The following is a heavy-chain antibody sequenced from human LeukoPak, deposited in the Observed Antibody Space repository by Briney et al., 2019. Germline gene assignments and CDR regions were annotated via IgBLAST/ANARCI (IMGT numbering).Heavy chain of an antibody. D-gene: IGHD4-17*01. CDR3: TRWTTVTTFEY. J-gene: IGHJ4*02. Sequence: TGGSLRLSCTASGFTFGDYAMSWVRQAPGKGLEWVGSFTGRTYGGTTEYAASVRGRFTISIDDSKSIAYLQMNSLITEDTAAYYCTRWTTVTTFEYWGQGTQVAVSS. CDR1: GFTFGDYA. CDR2: FTGRTYGGTT. V-gene: IGHV3-49*04.